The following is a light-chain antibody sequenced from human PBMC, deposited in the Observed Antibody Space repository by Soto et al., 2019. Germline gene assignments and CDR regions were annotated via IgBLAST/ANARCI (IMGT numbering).Light chain of an antibody. CDR1: SGDIGGYDY. CDR3: SSYTSSNTYV. Sequence: SLLTQPSPVYGSPGQSITISCPGTSGDIGGYDYVSWYQQHPGKAPKLMIYDVSNRPSGVSNRFSGSKSGTTASLTISGLQAEDEADYYCSSYTSSNTYVFGTGTKVTVL. J-gene: IGLJ1*01. V-gene: IGLV2-14*01. CDR2: DVS.